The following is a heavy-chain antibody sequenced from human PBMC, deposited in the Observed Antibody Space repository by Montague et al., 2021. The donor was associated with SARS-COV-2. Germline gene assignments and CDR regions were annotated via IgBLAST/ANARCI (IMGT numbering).Heavy chain of an antibody. V-gene: IGHV4-39*01. CDR2: IYYSEST. CDR1: GGSISSSSYY. Sequence: SETLSLTCTVSGGSISSSSYYWGWIRQPPGKGLEWIGSIYYSESTYYXXXVESRVTISVDTSKNQFSLKLRSVTAADTAVYYCARHERQWLRLYPYYFDYWGQGTLVTVSS. J-gene: IGHJ4*02. CDR3: ARHERQWLRLYPYYFDY. D-gene: IGHD5-12*01.